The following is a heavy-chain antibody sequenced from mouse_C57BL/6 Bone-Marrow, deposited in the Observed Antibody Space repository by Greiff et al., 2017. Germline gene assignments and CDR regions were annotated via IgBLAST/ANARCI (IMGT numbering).Heavy chain of an antibody. V-gene: IGHV14-4*01. CDR1: GFNIKDDY. CDR3: TTRAQATFPYAMDY. CDR2: IDPENGDT. J-gene: IGHJ4*01. D-gene: IGHD3-2*02. Sequence: VQLQQSGAELVRPGASVKLSCTASGFNIKDDYMHWVWQRPEQGLEWIGWIDPENGDTEYASKFQGKATITADTSSNTAYLQLSSLTSEDTAVYYCTTRAQATFPYAMDYWGQGTSVTVSS.